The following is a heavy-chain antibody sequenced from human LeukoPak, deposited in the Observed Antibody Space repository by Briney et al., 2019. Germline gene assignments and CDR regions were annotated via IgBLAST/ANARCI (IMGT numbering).Heavy chain of an antibody. Sequence: GGSLRLSCAASGFTFSSYWMSWVRQAPGKGLERVANIKQDGSEKYYVDSVKGRFTISRDNAKNSLYLQMNSLRAEDTAVYYCARGNPYYYGSGSYYHDYWGQGTLVTVSS. CDR3: ARGNPYYYGSGSYYHDY. CDR1: GFTFSSYW. V-gene: IGHV3-7*04. D-gene: IGHD3-10*01. J-gene: IGHJ4*02. CDR2: IKQDGSEK.